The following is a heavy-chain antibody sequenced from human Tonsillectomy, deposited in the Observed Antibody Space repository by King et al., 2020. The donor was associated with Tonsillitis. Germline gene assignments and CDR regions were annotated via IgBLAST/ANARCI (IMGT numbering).Heavy chain of an antibody. CDR2: ISYDGSNK. CDR3: ARGVRQWQFYYFDY. D-gene: IGHD6-19*01. Sequence: VKLVESGGGVVQPGRSLRLSCAASGFTFSSSGMHWVRQAPGKGLEWVAVISYDGSNKYYADSVKGRFTISRDNSKNTLYLQMNSLRAEDTAVFYCARGVRQWQFYYFDYWGQGTLVTVSS. J-gene: IGHJ4*02. V-gene: IGHV3-33*05. CDR1: GFTFSSSG.